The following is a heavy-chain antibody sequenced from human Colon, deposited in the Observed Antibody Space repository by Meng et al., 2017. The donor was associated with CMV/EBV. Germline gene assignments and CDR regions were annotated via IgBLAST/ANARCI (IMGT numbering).Heavy chain of an antibody. CDR3: VRDRKACNGHCNYFDF. J-gene: IGHJ4*02. V-gene: IGHV3-48*03. Sequence: GESLKISCAATGFTFSNYEMTWVRQAPGKGLEWVAYISSGGTSIEYADSVKGRFTISRDNAKKSLYLQMNSLRAEDTAVDYGVRDRKACNGHCNYFDFWGPGTLVTVSS. CDR2: ISSGGTSI. D-gene: IGHD2-21*02. CDR1: GFTFSNYE.